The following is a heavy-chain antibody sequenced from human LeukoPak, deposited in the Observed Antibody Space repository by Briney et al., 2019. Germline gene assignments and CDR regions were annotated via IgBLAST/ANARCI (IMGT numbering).Heavy chain of an antibody. D-gene: IGHD5-24*01. CDR3: ARARDGYNPAFDY. V-gene: IGHV4-39*07. CDR2: IYYSGST. J-gene: IGHJ4*02. CDR1: GGSISSSSYY. Sequence: SETLSLTCTVSGGSISSSSYYWGWIRQPPGKGLEWIGSIYYSGSTYYNPSLKSRVTISVDASKNQFSLKLSSVTAADTAVYYCARARDGYNPAFDYWGQGTLVTVSS.